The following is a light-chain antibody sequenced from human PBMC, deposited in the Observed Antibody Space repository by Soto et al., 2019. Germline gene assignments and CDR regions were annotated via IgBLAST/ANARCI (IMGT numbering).Light chain of an antibody. CDR2: DTS. CDR1: QSIAIY. Sequence: IVLTQSPATLSFSPGEEATLSCRASQSIAIYLAWYQQKSGQSPRLLIYDTSNRAPGIPDRFSGSASGTEFTLTMSSLEPEAFAVYFCQQRATWPWTFGQGTTVEIK. CDR3: QQRATWPWT. J-gene: IGKJ1*01. V-gene: IGKV3-11*01.